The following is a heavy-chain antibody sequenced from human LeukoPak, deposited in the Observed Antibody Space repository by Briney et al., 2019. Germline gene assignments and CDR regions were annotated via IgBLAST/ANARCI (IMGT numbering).Heavy chain of an antibody. CDR2: IIPILGIA. Sequence: ASVKVSCKASGYTFTSYGISWARQAPGQGLEWMGRIIPILGIANYAQKFQGRVTMTRNTSISTAYMELSSLRSEDTAVYYCARAPAQYYDFWSGYLRRPADFDYWGQGALVTVSS. J-gene: IGHJ4*02. CDR3: ARAPAQYYDFWSGYLRRPADFDY. CDR1: GYTFTSYG. V-gene: IGHV1-69*04. D-gene: IGHD3-3*01.